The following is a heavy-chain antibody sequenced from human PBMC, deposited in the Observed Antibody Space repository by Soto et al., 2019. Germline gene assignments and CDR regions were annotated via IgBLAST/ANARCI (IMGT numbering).Heavy chain of an antibody. V-gene: IGHV3-11*04. CDR3: VRERAPFDGFDI. J-gene: IGHJ3*02. Sequence: GGSLRLSCAASGFTLSDYYMNWIRQAPGKGLEWISYISSSGDTIYYADSVKGRFTFSRDNSKNTLSLQMNSLRAEETAIYYCVRERAPFDGFDIWGQGTLVTVSS. CDR1: GFTLSDYY. CDR2: ISSSGDTI.